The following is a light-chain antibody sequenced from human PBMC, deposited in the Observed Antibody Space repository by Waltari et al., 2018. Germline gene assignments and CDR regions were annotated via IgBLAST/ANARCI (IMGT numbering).Light chain of an antibody. CDR2: VKSDGSH. Sequence: QLVLTQSPSASASLGASVKLTCTLSSGHSTNIIAWLQQQPEKGPRFLMNVKSDGSHNKGVGIPDRFSGSSSGAEPYLTISSLQSEDEADYYCQTGGHGTWVFGGGTRLTVL. CDR3: QTGGHGTWV. J-gene: IGLJ3*02. V-gene: IGLV4-69*01. CDR1: SGHSTNI.